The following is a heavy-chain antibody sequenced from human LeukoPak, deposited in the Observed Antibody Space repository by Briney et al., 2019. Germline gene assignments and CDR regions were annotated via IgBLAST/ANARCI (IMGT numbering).Heavy chain of an antibody. CDR1: GFTFSSYG. V-gene: IGHV3-30*18. CDR2: ISYDGSNK. J-gene: IGHJ4*02. Sequence: GGSLRLSCAASGFTFSSYGMHWVRQAPGKGLEWVAVISYDGSNKYYADSVKGRFTISRDNSKNTLYLQMNSLRAEDTAVYYCAKDPMPRPGLIDYWGQGTLVTLSS. D-gene: IGHD2-2*01. CDR3: AKDPMPRPGLIDY.